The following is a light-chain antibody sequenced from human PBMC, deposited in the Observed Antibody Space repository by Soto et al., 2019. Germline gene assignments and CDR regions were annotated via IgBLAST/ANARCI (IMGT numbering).Light chain of an antibody. CDR3: QRWGTGIWV. V-gene: IGLV4-69*01. Sequence: QPVLTQSPSASASLGASVKLTCTLSSGHSSYAIAWHQQQPEKGPRYLMKLNSDGSHSKGDGIPDRFSGSSSGAERYLTISSLQSEDEADYYCQRWGTGIWVFGGGTKLTVL. J-gene: IGLJ3*02. CDR1: SGHSSYA. CDR2: LNSDGSH.